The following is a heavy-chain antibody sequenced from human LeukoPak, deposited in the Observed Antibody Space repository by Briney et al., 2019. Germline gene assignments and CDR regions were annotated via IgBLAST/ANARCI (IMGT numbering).Heavy chain of an antibody. Sequence: PSETLSLTCTVSGGSISSGSYYWSWIRQPAGKGLEWIGRIYTSGSTNYNPSLKSRVTISVDTSKNQFSLKLSSVTAADTAVYYCAREPGGSSSWYYFDYWGQGILVTVSS. V-gene: IGHV4-61*02. CDR1: GGSISSGSYY. D-gene: IGHD6-13*01. CDR3: AREPGGSSSWYYFDY. J-gene: IGHJ4*02. CDR2: IYTSGST.